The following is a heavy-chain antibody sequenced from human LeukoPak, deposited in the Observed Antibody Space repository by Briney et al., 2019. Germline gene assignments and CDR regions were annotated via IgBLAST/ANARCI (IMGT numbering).Heavy chain of an antibody. J-gene: IGHJ4*02. CDR3: AHRPFDGRDAYYYGSGSPYYFDY. V-gene: IGHV2-5*01. Sequence: SGPTLVNPTQTLTLTCTFSGFSLSTSGVGVGWIRQPPGKALEWLALIYWNDDKRYSPSLKSRLTITKDTSKNQVVLTMTNMDPVDTATYYCAHRPFDGRDAYYYGSGSPYYFDYWGQGTLVTVSS. CDR1: GFSLSTSGVG. D-gene: IGHD3-10*01. CDR2: IYWNDDK.